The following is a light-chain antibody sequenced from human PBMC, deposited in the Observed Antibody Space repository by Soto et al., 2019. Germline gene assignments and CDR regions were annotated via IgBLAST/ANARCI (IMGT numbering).Light chain of an antibody. CDR1: QSISSY. V-gene: IGKV1-39*01. CDR3: QQSYSIPIT. Sequence: DIQMTQSPSSLSASVGDRVTITCRASQSISSYLNWYQQKPAKAPKLLIYAASSLQSGIPSRFSGSGSGTDFLLTISSMRPEDFATYYCQQSYSIPITFGGGTKVEFK. CDR2: AAS. J-gene: IGKJ4*01.